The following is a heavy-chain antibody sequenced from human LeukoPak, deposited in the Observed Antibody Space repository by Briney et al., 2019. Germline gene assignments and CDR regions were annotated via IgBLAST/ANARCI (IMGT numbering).Heavy chain of an antibody. CDR3: TRVVEGVTTFDY. V-gene: IGHV3-49*04. CDR2: IRSKAYGGTT. J-gene: IGHJ4*02. Sequence: GGSLRLSCTASGFTFGDYAMSWVRQAPGKGLERVGFIRSKAYGGTTEYAASVKGRFTISRDDSKSIAYLQMNSLKTEDTAVYYCTRVVEGVTTFDYWGQGTLVTVSS. CDR1: GFTFGDYA. D-gene: IGHD4-17*01.